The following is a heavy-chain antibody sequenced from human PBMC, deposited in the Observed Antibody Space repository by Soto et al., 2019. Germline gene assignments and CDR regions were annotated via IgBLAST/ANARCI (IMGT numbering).Heavy chain of an antibody. CDR3: ATDAYPARGGNWFDP. CDR1: GYPFISYG. D-gene: IGHD6-6*01. J-gene: IGHJ5*02. Sequence: ASVKVSSKASGYPFISYGITSLRQAPGQGLEWMGCISAYSGNTNYAQKFQGRVTMTEDTSTDTAYMELSSLRSEDTAVYYCATDAYPARGGNWFDPWGQGTLVTVSS. CDR2: ISAYSGNT. V-gene: IGHV1-18*04.